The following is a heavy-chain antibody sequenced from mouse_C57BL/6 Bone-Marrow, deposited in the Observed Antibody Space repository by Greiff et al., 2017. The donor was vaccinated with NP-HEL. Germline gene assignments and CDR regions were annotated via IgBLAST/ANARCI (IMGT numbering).Heavy chain of an antibody. CDR1: GFTFTSYW. J-gene: IGHJ1*03. CDR2: IDPHSGGT. V-gene: IGHV1-72*01. CDR3: ARLGYLDV. Sequence: VKLQEPGAELVKPGASVKLSCKASGFTFTSYWMHWVKQRPGRGLEWIGRIDPHSGGTKYNEKFKSKATLNADKPSSTDYMQLSSLTSEDTAVYYCARLGYLDVWGRGTTVTVSS.